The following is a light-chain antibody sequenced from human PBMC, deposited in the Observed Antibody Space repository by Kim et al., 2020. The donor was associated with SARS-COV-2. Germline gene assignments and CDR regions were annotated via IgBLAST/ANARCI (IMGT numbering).Light chain of an antibody. V-gene: IGLV1-40*01. Sequence: VTSTFTGGSTNTGAGYDVHWYQQLPGTAPKLLIYGNSNRPSGVPDRFSGSKSGTSASLAITGLQAEDEADYYCQSYDSSLSGWVFGGGTQLTVL. CDR3: QSYDSSLSGWV. J-gene: IGLJ3*02. CDR2: GNS. CDR1: STNTGAGYD.